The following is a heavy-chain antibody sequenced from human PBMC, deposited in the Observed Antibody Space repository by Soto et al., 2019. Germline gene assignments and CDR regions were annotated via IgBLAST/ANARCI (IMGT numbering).Heavy chain of an antibody. CDR3: ARAGGKGLTIFGMVTFLDV. V-gene: IGHV1-69*06. D-gene: IGHD3-3*01. Sequence: SVKVSCKASGGTFSIYAISWVRQSPLQWLDWMGGIIPIFGTANYAQKFQGRVTITADKSTSTAYMELSSLRSEDTAVYYCARAGGKGLTIFGMVTFLDVWGQGTTVTV. CDR2: IIPIFGTA. CDR1: GGTFSIYA. J-gene: IGHJ6*02.